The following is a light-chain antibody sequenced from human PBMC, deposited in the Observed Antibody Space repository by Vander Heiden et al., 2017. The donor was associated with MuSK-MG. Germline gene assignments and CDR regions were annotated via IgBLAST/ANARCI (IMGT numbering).Light chain of an antibody. V-gene: IGKV3-15*01. CDR2: GAS. CDR1: QSVSSN. J-gene: IGKJ3*01. CDR3: QQYNNWPPVT. Sequence: SPATLSVSPGERATLSCRASQSVSSNLAWYQQKPGQAPRLLIYGASTRATGIPARFSGSGSGTEFTLTISSLQSEDFAVYYCQQYNNWPPVTFGHGTKVDIK.